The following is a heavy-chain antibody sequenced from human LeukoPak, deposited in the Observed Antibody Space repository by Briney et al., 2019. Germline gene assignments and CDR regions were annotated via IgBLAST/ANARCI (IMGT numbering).Heavy chain of an antibody. J-gene: IGHJ6*02. Sequence: ASVKVSCKASGGTFSSYAISWVRQAPGQGLEWMGGIIPIFGTANYAQKFQGRVTITADESTSTAYMELSSLRSEDTAVYYCARGGQQLVPEDDYYCYYGMDVWGQGTTVTVSS. CDR3: ARGGQQLVPEDDYYCYYGMDV. CDR2: IIPIFGTA. CDR1: GGTFSSYA. V-gene: IGHV1-69*13. D-gene: IGHD6-13*01.